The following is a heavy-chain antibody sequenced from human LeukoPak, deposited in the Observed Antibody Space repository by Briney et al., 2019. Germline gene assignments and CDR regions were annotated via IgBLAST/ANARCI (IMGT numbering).Heavy chain of an antibody. D-gene: IGHD1-26*01. J-gene: IGHJ4*02. CDR2: IIPIFGTA. CDR3: ASDPSGSYYIFGSFGY. V-gene: IGHV1-69*01. Sequence: GSSVKVSCKASGGTFSSYAISWVRQAPGQGLEWMGGIIPIFGTASYAQKFQGRVTITADESTSTAYMELSSLRSEDTAVYYCASDPSGSYYIFGSFGYWGQGTLVTVSS. CDR1: GGTFSSYA.